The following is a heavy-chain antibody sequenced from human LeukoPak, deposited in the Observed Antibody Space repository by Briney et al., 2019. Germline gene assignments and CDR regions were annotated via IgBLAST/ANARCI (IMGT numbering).Heavy chain of an antibody. Sequence: RASETLSLTCTVSGYSISSGYDWGWIRQPPGKGLEWIGSIYHSGSTYYNPSLKSRVTISVDTSKKQFSLKLSSVTAADTAVYYCARGGDIVVVPAAIPYNWFDPWGQGTLVTVSS. J-gene: IGHJ5*02. CDR1: GYSISSGYD. CDR3: ARGGDIVVVPAAIPYNWFDP. D-gene: IGHD2-2*01. V-gene: IGHV4-38-2*02. CDR2: IYHSGST.